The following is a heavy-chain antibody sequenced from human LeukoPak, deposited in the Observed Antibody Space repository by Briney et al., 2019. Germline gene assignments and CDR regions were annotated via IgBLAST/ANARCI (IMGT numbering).Heavy chain of an antibody. CDR2: FDPEDGET. V-gene: IGHV1-24*01. CDR1: GYTLTELS. Sequence: GASVKVSCKVSGYTLTELSMHWVRQAPGKGLEWMGGFDPEDGETIYAQKFQGRVTMTEDTSTDTAYMELSSLRSEDTAVYYRAILYYDFWSGYYTAENWFDPWGQGTLVTVSS. D-gene: IGHD3-3*01. CDR3: AILYYDFWSGYYTAENWFDP. J-gene: IGHJ5*02.